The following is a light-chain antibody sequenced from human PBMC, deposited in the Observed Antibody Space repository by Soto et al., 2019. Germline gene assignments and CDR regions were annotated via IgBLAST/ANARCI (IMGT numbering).Light chain of an antibody. V-gene: IGKV1-5*03. CDR1: QSINNW. CDR2: KAS. J-gene: IGKJ3*01. CDR3: QHYNSYSEFS. Sequence: DLQMTQSPPTLSASVGDRVTITCRASQSINNWLAWYQQKPGKAPKLLIYKASTLENGVPSRFSGSGSGTEFTLTIGCLQPDDFATYYCQHYNSYSEFSFGPGTKVDIK.